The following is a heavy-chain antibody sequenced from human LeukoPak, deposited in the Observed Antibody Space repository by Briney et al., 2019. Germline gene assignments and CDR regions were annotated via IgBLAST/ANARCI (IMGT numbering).Heavy chain of an antibody. Sequence: GRSLRLSCAASSGLMFSSHGMHLVRQAPGKGLEWVAVTWYEGSNEYYADSVKGRFTISRDNSKNTLYLQMNSLRAEGTAVYYCARARNNYDSSGYSALDYWGQGTLVTVSS. V-gene: IGHV3-33*01. CDR3: ARARNNYDSSGYSALDY. CDR1: GLMFSSHG. D-gene: IGHD3-22*01. J-gene: IGHJ4*02. CDR2: TWYEGSNE.